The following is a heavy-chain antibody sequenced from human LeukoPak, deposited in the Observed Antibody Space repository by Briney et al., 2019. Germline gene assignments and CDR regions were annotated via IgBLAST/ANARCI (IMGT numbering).Heavy chain of an antibody. CDR1: GGSISSTNYY. V-gene: IGHV4-30-4*01. CDR2: ISYSGST. J-gene: IGHJ4*02. CDR3: ARLYDTTGSYSYFFDS. Sequence: PSETLSLTCTVSGGSISSTNYYWSWIRQPPGKGLEWIGYISYSGSTYYTPSLKSRLTMSVDRSKSQFSLRLTSVTAADTAVYFCARLYDTTGSYSYFFDSWGQGTLVTVSS. D-gene: IGHD3-22*01.